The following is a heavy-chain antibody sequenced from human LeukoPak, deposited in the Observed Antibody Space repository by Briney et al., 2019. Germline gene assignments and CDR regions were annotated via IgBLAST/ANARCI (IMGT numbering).Heavy chain of an antibody. CDR3: ARSTGGTGPADY. J-gene: IGHJ4*02. CDR2: IYPGDSDT. D-gene: IGHD2-8*02. CDR1: GYSFTSDW. V-gene: IGHV5-51*01. Sequence: GESLKISCKGSGYSFTSDWIGWLRQMPGKGLEWMGIIYPGDSDTRYSPSFQGQVTISADTTISTAYLQWTSLKASDTAMYYCARSTGGTGPADYWGQGTLVTVSS.